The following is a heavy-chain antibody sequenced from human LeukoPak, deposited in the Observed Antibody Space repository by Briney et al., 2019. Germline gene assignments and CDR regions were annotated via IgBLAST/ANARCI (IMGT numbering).Heavy chain of an antibody. J-gene: IGHJ6*03. Sequence: ASVKVSCKASGYSFMSYGISWVRQAPGQGLEWMGWISSYSGNPMYAQTFQDRVTMTRDMSTSTVYMELSSLRSEDTAVYYCARGPPDYDFWSGYYRGHYYYYYMDVWGKGTTVTVSS. D-gene: IGHD3-3*01. CDR1: GYSFMSYG. CDR2: ISSYSGNP. CDR3: ARGPPDYDFWSGYYRGHYYYYYMDV. V-gene: IGHV1-18*01.